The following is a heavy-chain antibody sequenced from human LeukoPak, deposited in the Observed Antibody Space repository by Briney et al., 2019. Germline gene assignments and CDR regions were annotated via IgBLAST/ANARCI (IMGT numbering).Heavy chain of an antibody. CDR2: MNPNSGNT. Sequence: ASVKVSCKASGYTFTSYGINWVRQATGQGLEWMGWMNPNSGNTGYAQKFQGRVTMTRNNSISTAYMELSSLRSEDTAVYYCARAAAGPRGWFDPWGQGTLVTVSS. J-gene: IGHJ5*02. CDR3: ARAAAGPRGWFDP. V-gene: IGHV1-8*01. CDR1: GYTFTSYG. D-gene: IGHD6-13*01.